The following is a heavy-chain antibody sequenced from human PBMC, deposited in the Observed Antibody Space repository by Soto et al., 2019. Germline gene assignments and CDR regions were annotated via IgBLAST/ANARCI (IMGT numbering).Heavy chain of an antibody. D-gene: IGHD3-3*01. CDR3: ARVPGLVYLDYYFYYGMDD. J-gene: IGHJ6*02. V-gene: IGHV4-39*01. Sequence: SETLSLTCTVSGGSISSSSYYWGWIRQPPGKGLEWIGSIYYSGSTYYNPSLKSHVTISVDTTKNQFSLKLSSVTAADTAVYYCARVPGLVYLDYYFYYGMDDWGQGTTVTVSS. CDR2: IYYSGST. CDR1: GGSISSSSYY.